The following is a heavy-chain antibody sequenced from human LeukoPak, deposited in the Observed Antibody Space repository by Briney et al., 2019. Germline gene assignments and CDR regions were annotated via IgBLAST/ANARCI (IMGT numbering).Heavy chain of an antibody. CDR2: ISGSGGST. Sequence: PGGSLRLSCAASRFTFSSYAMSWVRQAPGKGLEWVSTISGSGGSTYYADSVKGRFTISRDTSKNTLYLQMNSLRAEDTAIYYCARGVGGSWFDPGDYWGQGTLVTVSS. V-gene: IGHV3-23*01. CDR1: RFTFSSYA. CDR3: ARGVGGSWFDPGDY. D-gene: IGHD6-13*01. J-gene: IGHJ4*02.